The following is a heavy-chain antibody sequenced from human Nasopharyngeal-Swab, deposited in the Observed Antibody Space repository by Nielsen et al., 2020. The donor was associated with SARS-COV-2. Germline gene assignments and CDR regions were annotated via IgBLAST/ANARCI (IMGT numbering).Heavy chain of an antibody. CDR1: GCIFSSYA. CDR3: AKVPGLLSYSSSSNAFDI. CDR2: ISGSGGST. V-gene: IGHV3-23*01. D-gene: IGHD6-6*01. J-gene: IGHJ3*02. Sequence: GESLKISCAASGCIFSSYAMSWVRQAPGKGLEWVSAISGSGGSTYYADSVKGRFTISRDNSKNTLYLQMNSLRAEDTAVYYCAKVPGLLSYSSSSNAFDIWGQGTMVTVSS.